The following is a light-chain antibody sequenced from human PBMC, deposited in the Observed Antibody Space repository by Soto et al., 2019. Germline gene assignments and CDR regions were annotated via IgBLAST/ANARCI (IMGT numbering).Light chain of an antibody. CDR3: TSYTCSSTPFV. CDR2: DVS. V-gene: IGLV2-14*01. J-gene: IGLJ1*01. Sequence: QSALTQPASVSGSPGQSITISCTGTSSDVGGYNYVSWYQQHPGKAPKLMIYDVSNRPSGVSNRFSGSKSGNTASLTIPGLQAEDEADYYCTSYTCSSTPFVFGTGTMVTVL. CDR1: SSDVGGYNY.